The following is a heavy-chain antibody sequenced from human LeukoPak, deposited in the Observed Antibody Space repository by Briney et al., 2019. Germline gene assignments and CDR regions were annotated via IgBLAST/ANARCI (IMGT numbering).Heavy chain of an antibody. CDR3: AIGDGLGELSPSFNY. V-gene: IGHV3-30*04. D-gene: IGHD3-16*02. CDR1: TFTFRTFA. J-gene: IGHJ4*02. Sequence: PGGSLRLSCAASTFTFRTFAMHWVRQAPGKGLEWVAVISYDGSNKYYADSVKGRFTISRDSSKNTLYLQMNSLRAEDTAVYYCAIGDGLGELSPSFNYWGQGTLVTVSS. CDR2: ISYDGSNK.